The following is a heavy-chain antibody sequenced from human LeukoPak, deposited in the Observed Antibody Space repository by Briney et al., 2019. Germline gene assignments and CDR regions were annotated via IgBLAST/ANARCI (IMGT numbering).Heavy chain of an antibody. CDR2: INPYNGNT. Sequence: APVKVSCKASGYTFTTYGVTWVRQAPGQGLECMGWINPYNGNTDSAQNFQGRVTMTTDTSTSTAYMELRSLRSDDTAVYYCARVSKAGGSGWTYYFDYWGQGTLVTVSS. D-gene: IGHD6-19*01. CDR3: ARVSKAGGSGWTYYFDY. CDR1: GYTFTTYG. V-gene: IGHV1-18*01. J-gene: IGHJ4*02.